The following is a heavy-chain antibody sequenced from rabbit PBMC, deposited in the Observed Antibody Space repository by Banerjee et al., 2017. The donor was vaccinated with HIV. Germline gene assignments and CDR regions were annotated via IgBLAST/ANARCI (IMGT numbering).Heavy chain of an antibody. CDR2: IYPDYGAT. D-gene: IGHD4-1*01. CDR3: ARDSGWGDLNL. Sequence: LVESGGGLVQPGGSLKLSCKASGIDFSVYGITWVRQAPGKGPEWIAYIYPDYGATDYASWVNGRFTISLDNAQNTVFLQMTSLTYADTATYFCARDSGWGDLNLWGPGTLVTVS. CDR1: GIDFSVYG. J-gene: IGHJ4*01. V-gene: IGHV1S47*01.